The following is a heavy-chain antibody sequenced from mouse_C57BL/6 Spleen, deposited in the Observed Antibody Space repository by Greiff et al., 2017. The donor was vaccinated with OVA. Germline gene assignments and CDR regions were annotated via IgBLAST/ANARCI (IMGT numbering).Heavy chain of an antibody. CDR3: ARSSDWYFDV. D-gene: IGHD1-3*01. CDR1: GFTFSDYG. CDR2: ISSGSSTI. Sequence: EVKVVESGGGLVKPGGSLKLSCAASGFTFSDYGMHWVRQAPEKGLEWVAYISSGSSTIYYADTVKGRFTISRDNAKNTLILQMTSLRSEDTAMYYCARSSDWYFDVWGTGTTVTVSS. V-gene: IGHV5-17*01. J-gene: IGHJ1*03.